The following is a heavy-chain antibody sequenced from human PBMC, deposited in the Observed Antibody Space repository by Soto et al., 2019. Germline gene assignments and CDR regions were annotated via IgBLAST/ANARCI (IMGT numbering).Heavy chain of an antibody. Sequence: EVQLVESGGGLVQPGGSLRLSCAASGFTVSSNYMSWVRQAPGKGLEWVSVIYSGGSTYYADSVKGRFTISRDNSKNTLYLQMNSLRAEDTAVYYCARDQSGWFGELSYDYGMDVWGQGTTVTVSS. V-gene: IGHV3-66*01. D-gene: IGHD3-10*01. J-gene: IGHJ6*02. CDR1: GFTVSSNY. CDR2: IYSGGST. CDR3: ARDQSGWFGELSYDYGMDV.